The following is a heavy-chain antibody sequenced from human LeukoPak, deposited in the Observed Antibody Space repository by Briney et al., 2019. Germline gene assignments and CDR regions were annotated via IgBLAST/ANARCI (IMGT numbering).Heavy chain of an antibody. CDR1: GGSISGSCCY. J-gene: IGHJ4*02. CDR3: SRTTGDSAIIAAH. D-gene: IGHD3-16*01. CDR2: TSYSGST. Sequence: SETLSLTXTVSGGSISGSCCYWGWIRQTTGKDLEWIGSTSYSGSTHYNPSFKSRVTVSVDTSKNQFFLNLSSVTAADTAVYYCSRTTGDSAIIAAHWGQGTLVTVSS. V-gene: IGHV4-39*01.